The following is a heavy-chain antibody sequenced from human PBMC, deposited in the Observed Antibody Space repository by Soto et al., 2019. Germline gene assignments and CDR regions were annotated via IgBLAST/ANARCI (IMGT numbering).Heavy chain of an antibody. J-gene: IGHJ6*02. CDR1: GDTFSSYA. Sequence: QVQLVQSGAEVKKPGSSVKVSCKASGDTFSSYAISWVRQAPGQGLEWMGGIIPMFGASTYAQKFQARVTFTADESTATAYMVLSSLRSDDTAVYYCARDPKDPETYYYGLDVWGQGTTVTVSS. CDR2: IIPMFGAS. CDR3: ARDPKDPETYYYGLDV. V-gene: IGHV1-69*12.